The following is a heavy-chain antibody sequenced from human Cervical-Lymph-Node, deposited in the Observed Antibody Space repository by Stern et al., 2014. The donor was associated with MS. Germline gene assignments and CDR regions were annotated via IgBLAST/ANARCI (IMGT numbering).Heavy chain of an antibody. CDR1: GFSLSSSG. CDR2: ISFDGFNR. D-gene: IGHD5-24*01. Sequence: VQLVQSGGTLVQPGRSLTLSCAGSGFSLSSSGIHWVRQDPGKGLEWVAFISFDGFNRYYVDSVKGRFTVSRDTSKNTVHLQMNNLRVEDTAVYYCARDGPSKTMALPDYWGQGTLVSVSS. V-gene: IGHV3-30*06. J-gene: IGHJ4*02. CDR3: ARDGPSKTMALPDY.